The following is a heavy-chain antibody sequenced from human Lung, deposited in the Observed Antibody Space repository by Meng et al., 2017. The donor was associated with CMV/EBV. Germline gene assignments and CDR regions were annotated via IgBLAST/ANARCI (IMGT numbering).Heavy chain of an antibody. D-gene: IGHD2-15*01. CDR3: ARVKRYCTGGSCSSTGYYGKDV. CDR1: GYNFTGYY. Sequence: SVXVSXXASGYNFTGYYMHWVRQAPGQGLEWMGWINPNSGDTNYAQKFQGRVTMTGDTSITTAYMELSRLRSDDMAVYYCARVKRYCTGGSCSSTGYYGKDVWGQGXTVTVSS. CDR2: INPNSGDT. V-gene: IGHV1-2*02. J-gene: IGHJ6*02.